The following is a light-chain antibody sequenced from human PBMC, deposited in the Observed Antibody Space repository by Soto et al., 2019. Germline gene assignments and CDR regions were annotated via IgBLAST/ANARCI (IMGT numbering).Light chain of an antibody. CDR3: QSYDSSLSGWRV. CDR1: SSNIGAGYD. J-gene: IGLJ2*01. Sequence: QPVLTQPPSVSGAPGQRVTISCTGSSSNIGAGYDAHWYQQLPGTAPKLLIYGNSNRPSGVPDRFSGSKSGTSASLAITGLQAEDEADYYCQSYDSSLSGWRVFGGGTKLTVL. V-gene: IGLV1-40*01. CDR2: GNS.